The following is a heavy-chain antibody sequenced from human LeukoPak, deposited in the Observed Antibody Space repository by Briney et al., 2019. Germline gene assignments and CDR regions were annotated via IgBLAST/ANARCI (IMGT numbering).Heavy chain of an antibody. D-gene: IGHD3-9*01. Sequence: SETLSLTCAVYGGSFSGYYWSWIRQPPGKGLEWIGEINHSGSTNYNPSLKSRVTISVDTSKNQFSLKLSSVTAADTAVYYCVKVDHVARYSFGPWGQGTLVTVSS. CDR3: VKVDHVARYSFGP. CDR1: GGSFSGYY. CDR2: INHSGST. V-gene: IGHV4-34*01. J-gene: IGHJ5*02.